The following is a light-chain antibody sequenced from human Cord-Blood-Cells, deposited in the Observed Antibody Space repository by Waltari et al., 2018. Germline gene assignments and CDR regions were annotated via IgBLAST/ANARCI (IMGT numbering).Light chain of an antibody. CDR1: QSISSY. CDR3: QQSYSTLVT. Sequence: IKMTQSPSSLSASVEDRVTITCRASQSISSYLNWYQQKPGKAPKLLIYAASSLQSGVPSRFSGSGSGTDFTLTISSLQPEAFATYYCQQSYSTLVTFGPGTKVDIK. CDR2: AAS. V-gene: IGKV1-39*01. J-gene: IGKJ3*01.